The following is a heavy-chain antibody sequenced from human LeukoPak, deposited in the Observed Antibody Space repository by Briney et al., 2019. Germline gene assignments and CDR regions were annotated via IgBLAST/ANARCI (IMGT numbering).Heavy chain of an antibody. J-gene: IGHJ5*02. CDR3: VNLHYPSES. V-gene: IGHV3-74*01. CDR1: GFTFSTHW. CDR2: INPEETTT. Sequence: PGGSLRLSCAASGFTFSTHWMHWVRQAPGKGLVWVSRINPEETTTSYADSVKGRFTISGDNTKNTLYLHMNSLRAEDTAMYYCVNLHYPSESWGQGTLVTVSS. D-gene: IGHD3-10*01.